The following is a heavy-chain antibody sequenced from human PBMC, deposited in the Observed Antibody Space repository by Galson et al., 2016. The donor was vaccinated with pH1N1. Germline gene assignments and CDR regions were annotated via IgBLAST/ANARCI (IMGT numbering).Heavy chain of an antibody. CDR3: ARHPRYYDSSGYYFDY. CDR1: GYSIRNGYF. V-gene: IGHV4-38-2*01. D-gene: IGHD3-22*01. J-gene: IGHJ4*02. CDR2: IYHSGTT. Sequence: SETLSLTCAVSGYSIRNGYFWGWIRQPPGQGLEWIGIIYHSGTTYYNPSLESRVTISVDTSKNQFSLKVNSVTAADTAVYYCARHPRYYDSSGYYFDYWGQGSLVTVSS.